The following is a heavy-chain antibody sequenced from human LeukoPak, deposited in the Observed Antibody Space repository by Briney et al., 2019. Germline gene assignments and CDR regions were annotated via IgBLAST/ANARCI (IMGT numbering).Heavy chain of an antibody. J-gene: IGHJ3*02. CDR3: VKDSYSGSGSYTYGTFVI. V-gene: IGHV3-23*01. CDR1: GFIFQTYA. CDR2: ISGSGSIT. D-gene: IGHD3-10*01. Sequence: PGGSLTLSCAASGFIFQTYAMSWLPHARGKGPEWGATISGSGSITVYADYVKGRFTICRDNYRNILFLQVRSVRAEDRGVYYCVKDSYSGSGSYTYGTFVIWGQGTMVTVSS.